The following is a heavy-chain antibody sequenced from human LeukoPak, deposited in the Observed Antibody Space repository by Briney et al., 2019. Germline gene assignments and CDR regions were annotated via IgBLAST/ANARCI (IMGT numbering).Heavy chain of an antibody. D-gene: IGHD2/OR15-2a*01. CDR1: GFTFSSYG. V-gene: IGHV3-33*01. CDR3: ARDRSMGGWYIDL. J-gene: IGHJ2*01. CDR2: IWYDGSNK. Sequence: GRSLRLSCAASGFTFSSYGMHWVRQAPGKGLEWVAVIWYDGSNKYYPDSVQGRFTISRDNSKNTLYLQVNSLRAEDTAVYYCARDRSMGGWYIDLWGRGTLVTVSS.